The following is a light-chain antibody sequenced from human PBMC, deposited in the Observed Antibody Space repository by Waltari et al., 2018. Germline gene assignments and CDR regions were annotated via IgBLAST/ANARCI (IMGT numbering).Light chain of an antibody. CDR3: DSAADNNLGV. CDR2: KDN. Sequence: SYELTQPSSVSVSPGQTATITCSGDVLAKKYSRWFQQKPGQAPVLVIYKDNERPSGIPERFSGSSSGTRVTLTISGAQVEDEADYYCDSAADNNLGVFGGGTKLTVL. V-gene: IGLV3-27*01. J-gene: IGLJ3*02. CDR1: VLAKKY.